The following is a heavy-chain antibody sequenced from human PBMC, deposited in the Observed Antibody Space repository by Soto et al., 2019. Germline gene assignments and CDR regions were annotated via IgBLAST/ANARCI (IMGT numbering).Heavy chain of an antibody. V-gene: IGHV1-69*02. CDR1: GGTFSSYT. J-gene: IGHJ6*02. CDR2: IIPILGIA. CDR3: ASSEGTDYGMDV. Sequence: QVQLVQSGAEVKKPGSSVKVSCKASGGTFSSYTISWVRQAPGQGLEWMGRIIPILGIANYAQKFQGRVTIHADXSTSTAYMELSSLRSEDTAVYYCASSEGTDYGMDVWGQGTTVTVSS.